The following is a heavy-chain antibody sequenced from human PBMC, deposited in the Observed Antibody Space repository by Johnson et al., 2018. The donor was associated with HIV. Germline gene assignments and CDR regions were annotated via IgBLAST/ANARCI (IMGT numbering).Heavy chain of an antibody. CDR2: INSDGSST. Sequence: VQLVESEGGLVQPGGSLRLSCAASGFTFSSYWMHWVRQAPGKGLVWVSRINSDGSSTSYADSVKGRFTISRDNAKNTLYLQMNSLRAEDTAVYYCARAPSRLRYFDWSEDAFDIWGQGTMVTVSS. CDR1: GFTFSSYW. V-gene: IGHV3-74*02. J-gene: IGHJ3*02. CDR3: ARAPSRLRYFDWSEDAFDI. D-gene: IGHD3-9*01.